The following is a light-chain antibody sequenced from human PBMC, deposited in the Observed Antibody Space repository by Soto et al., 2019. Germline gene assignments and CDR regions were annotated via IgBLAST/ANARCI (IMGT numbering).Light chain of an antibody. J-gene: IGKJ2*01. CDR1: QRISSI. CDR3: QQYNNWPPAYT. CDR2: GAS. V-gene: IGKV3-15*01. Sequence: EIVMTQSPATLSVSPRERATLSCRASQRISSILAWYQQKPGQAPRLLIYGASTRATGIPERFSGSGSGTEFTLTISSLQSEDFAVYYCQQYNNWPPAYTFGQGTKVEIK.